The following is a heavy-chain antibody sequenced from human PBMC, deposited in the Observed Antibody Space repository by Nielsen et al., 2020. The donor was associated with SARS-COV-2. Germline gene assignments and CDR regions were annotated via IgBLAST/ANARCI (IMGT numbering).Heavy chain of an antibody. V-gene: IGHV3-9*01. CDR3: AKRQLWAFDF. D-gene: IGHD3-16*01. Sequence: GGSLRLSCAASGFTFDDYAMHWVRQAPGKGLEWVSGISWNSGSIGYADSVKGRFTISRDNAKNSLYLQMNSLRAEDTALYYCAKRQLWAFDFWGQGTLVTVSS. CDR1: GFTFDDYA. J-gene: IGHJ4*02. CDR2: ISWNSGSI.